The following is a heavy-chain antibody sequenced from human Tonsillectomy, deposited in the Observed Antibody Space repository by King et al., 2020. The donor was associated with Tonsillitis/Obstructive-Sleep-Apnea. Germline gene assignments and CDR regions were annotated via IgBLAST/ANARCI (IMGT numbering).Heavy chain of an antibody. J-gene: IGHJ4*02. Sequence: QLQEAGPGLVKSSQTLSLTCTGSGGSISSGGYYWSWIRQHPGKGLEWIGYSYYSGSTYYNPSLKCGVTISVDTSKNQFSLKLSSVTAADTAVYYCARDRCSGGSCYPDYWGQGTLVTVSS. CDR2: SYYSGST. CDR3: ARDRCSGGSCYPDY. CDR1: GGSISSGGYY. D-gene: IGHD2-15*01. V-gene: IGHV4-31*03.